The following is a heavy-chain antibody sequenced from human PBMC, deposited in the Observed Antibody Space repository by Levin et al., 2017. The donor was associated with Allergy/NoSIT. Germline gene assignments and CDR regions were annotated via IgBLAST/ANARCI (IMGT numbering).Heavy chain of an antibody. CDR1: GFTFGDYA. CDR2: IRSNIHGGTT. CDR3: TRVLVAAGPRLDY. D-gene: IGHD6-13*01. Sequence: GGSLRLSCTVSGFTFGDYAMKWFRQAPGKGLEWVSFIRSNIHGGTTEYAASVKGRFIMSRDDSKSTVYLQMNSLKTEDTGVYFCTRVLVAAGPRLDYWGQGTVVTVSS. J-gene: IGHJ4*02. V-gene: IGHV3-49*03.